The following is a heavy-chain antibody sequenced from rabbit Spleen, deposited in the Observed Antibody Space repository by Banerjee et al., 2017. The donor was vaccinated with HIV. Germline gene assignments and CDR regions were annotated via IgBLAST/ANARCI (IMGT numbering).Heavy chain of an antibody. CDR2: IYTGASGTT. CDR3: ARDSYAASGVWNL. J-gene: IGHJ4*01. V-gene: IGHV1S45*01. D-gene: IGHD4-2*01. CDR1: GFSPNNND. Sequence: QEQLVESGGGLVQPEGSLTLTCTVSGFSPNNNDMRWVRQAPGKGLEWIACIYTGASGTTYYASWAKGRFTISKTSSTTLTLKMTSLTAADTATYFCARDSYAASGVWNLWGPGTLVTVS.